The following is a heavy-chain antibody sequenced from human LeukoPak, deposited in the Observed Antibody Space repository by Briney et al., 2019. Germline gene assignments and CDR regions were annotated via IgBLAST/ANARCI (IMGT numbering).Heavy chain of an antibody. Sequence: SETLSLTCAVSGYSLGKNYYWGRIRQTPGKGLEWIGRIYGTRSTSYNPSLMNRVTMSVDTSKNHFSLQLTSVTAADTAVYFCARYDSRGSASTRFDYWGQGILVTISS. CDR1: GYSLGKNYY. V-gene: IGHV4-38-2*01. CDR3: ARYDSRGSASTRFDY. CDR2: IYGTRST. J-gene: IGHJ4*02. D-gene: IGHD3-16*01.